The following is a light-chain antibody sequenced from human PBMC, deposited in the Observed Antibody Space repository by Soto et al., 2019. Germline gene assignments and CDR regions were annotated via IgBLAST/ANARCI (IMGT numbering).Light chain of an antibody. CDR1: SSDVGRYNY. CDR2: DVS. CDR3: TSYTSSTTFV. V-gene: IGLV2-14*03. Sequence: QSVLTQPASVSGSPGQSITISCTGTSSDVGRYNYVSWYQQHPGKAPKVMIYDVSNRPSGVSNRFSGSKSGNTASLSISGLQAEDEADYYCTSYTSSTTFVFGTGTKLTVL. J-gene: IGLJ1*01.